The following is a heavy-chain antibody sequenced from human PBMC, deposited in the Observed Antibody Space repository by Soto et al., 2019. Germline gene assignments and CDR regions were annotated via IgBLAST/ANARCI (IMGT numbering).Heavy chain of an antibody. CDR3: ARYIVVVPATLPLYGMDV. CDR1: GYTFPSYY. J-gene: IGHJ6*02. V-gene: IGHV1-46*01. Sequence: ASVKVSCKASGYTFPSYYMHWVGQAPGQGLEWMGIINPSGGSTSYAQKFQGRGTMTRDTSTSTVYMELSSLRSEDTAVYYCARYIVVVPATLPLYGMDVWGQGTTVTVSS. D-gene: IGHD2-2*01. CDR2: INPSGGST.